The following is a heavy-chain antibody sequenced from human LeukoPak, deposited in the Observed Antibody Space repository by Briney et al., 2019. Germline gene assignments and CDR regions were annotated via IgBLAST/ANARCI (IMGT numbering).Heavy chain of an antibody. Sequence: GESLKISCKGSGYSFTSYWIGWVRQMPGKGLEWMGIIYLGDSDTRYSPSFQGQVTISADKSISTAYLQWSSLKASDTAMYYCARGGVSYGSGNAFDIWGQGTMVTVSS. CDR2: IYLGDSDT. CDR1: GYSFTSYW. J-gene: IGHJ3*02. D-gene: IGHD3-10*01. V-gene: IGHV5-51*01. CDR3: ARGGVSYGSGNAFDI.